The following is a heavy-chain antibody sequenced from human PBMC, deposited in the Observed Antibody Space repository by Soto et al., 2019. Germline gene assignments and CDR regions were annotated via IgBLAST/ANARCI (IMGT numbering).Heavy chain of an antibody. Sequence: QVQLQESGPGLVKPSGTLSLTCAVSGGSISSSNWWSWVRQPPGKGLEWIGEIYHSGSTNYNPSLKSRVTLSADKSKNPFSLMLNSVTAADTAVYYCARAPVAYGGNPQGLYCGQGTLVTVSS. CDR3: ARAPVAYGGNPQGLY. CDR2: IYHSGST. J-gene: IGHJ4*02. V-gene: IGHV4-4*02. CDR1: GGSISSSNW. D-gene: IGHD4-17*01.